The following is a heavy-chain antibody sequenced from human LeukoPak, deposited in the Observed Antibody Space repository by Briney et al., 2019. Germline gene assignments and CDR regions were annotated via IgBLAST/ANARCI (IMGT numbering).Heavy chain of an antibody. CDR1: GFIFSSYW. CDR2: IKEDGSEK. V-gene: IGHV3-7*01. D-gene: IGHD6-13*01. Sequence: PGGSLRLSCAVSGFIFSSYWMTWVRQAPGKGLEWVANIKEDGSEKYYVESVKGRFSISRDNAKNSLYLQMNSLRAEDTAVYYCGRAMGAAGHELPVDYWGQGIPVTVSS. J-gene: IGHJ4*02. CDR3: GRAMGAAGHELPVDY.